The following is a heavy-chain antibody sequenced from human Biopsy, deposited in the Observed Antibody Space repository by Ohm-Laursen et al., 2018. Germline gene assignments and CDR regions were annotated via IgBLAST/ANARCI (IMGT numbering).Heavy chain of an antibody. CDR3: ARGYAGLYEAFDF. D-gene: IGHD5-18*01. Sequence: SDTLSLTCTVSGASVSSGSYDWSWIRQPPGKGLEWIGNICNDVSTKYNPSLRSRVTISADKSTNQFSLKLRSVTAADTAVHYCARGYAGLYEAFDFWGQGTVVTVAS. CDR1: GASVSSGSYD. V-gene: IGHV4-61*01. J-gene: IGHJ3*01. CDR2: ICNDVST.